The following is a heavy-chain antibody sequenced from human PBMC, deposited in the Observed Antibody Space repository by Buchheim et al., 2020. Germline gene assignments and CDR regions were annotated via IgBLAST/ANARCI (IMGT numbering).Heavy chain of an antibody. CDR1: GGSIRSGSYY. D-gene: IGHD5-12*01. CDR2: VYYSGST. Sequence: QLQLQESGPGLVKPSETLSLTCTVSGGSIRSGSYYWGWIRQPPGKGLEWIGSVYYSGSTYHNPSLKSRVSISVATSKTQFSLKLSSVTAADTAVYYCARQEWLRTLDYWGQGTL. J-gene: IGHJ4*02. CDR3: ARQEWLRTLDY. V-gene: IGHV4-39*01.